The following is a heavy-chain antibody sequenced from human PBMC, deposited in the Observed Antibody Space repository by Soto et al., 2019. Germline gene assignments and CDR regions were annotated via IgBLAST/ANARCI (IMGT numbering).Heavy chain of an antibody. CDR3: VKEANTILGWFDP. J-gene: IGHJ5*02. Sequence: PGGSLRLSCSASGFTFSYYAMHWVRQAPGKGLEYVSAISSNGVTTYYADSEKGRFTISRDNSKNTLYLQMSSLRTEDTAVYYCVKEANTILGWFDPWGQGTLVTVSS. D-gene: IGHD3-3*01. CDR2: ISSNGVTT. V-gene: IGHV3-64D*06. CDR1: GFTFSYYA.